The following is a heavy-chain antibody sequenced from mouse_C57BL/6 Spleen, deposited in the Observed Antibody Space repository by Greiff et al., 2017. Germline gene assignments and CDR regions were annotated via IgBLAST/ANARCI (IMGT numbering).Heavy chain of an antibody. CDR1: GYTFTDYE. J-gene: IGHJ1*03. CDR3: TRRRGCGSSSYWYFDV. Sequence: VQLQQSGAELVRPGASVTLSCKASGYTFTDYEMHWVKQTPVHGLEWIGAIDPETGGTAYNQKFKGKAILTADKSSSTAYMELRSLTSEDSAVYYCTRRRGCGSSSYWYFDVWGTGTTVTVSS. V-gene: IGHV1-15*01. D-gene: IGHD1-1*01. CDR2: IDPETGGT.